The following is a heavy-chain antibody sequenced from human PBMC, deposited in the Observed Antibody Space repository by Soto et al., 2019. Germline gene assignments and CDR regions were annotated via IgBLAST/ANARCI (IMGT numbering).Heavy chain of an antibody. D-gene: IGHD3-10*01. J-gene: IGHJ4*02. CDR3: AREITMVRGVITYKALGY. V-gene: IGHV1-18*01. CDR1: GYTFTSYG. CDR2: ISAYNGNT. Sequence: ASVKVSCKASGYTFTSYGISWVRQAPGQGLEWMGWISAYNGNTNYAQKLQGRVTMTTDTSTSTAYMELRSLRSDDTAVYYCAREITMVRGVITYKALGYWGQGTLVTVSS.